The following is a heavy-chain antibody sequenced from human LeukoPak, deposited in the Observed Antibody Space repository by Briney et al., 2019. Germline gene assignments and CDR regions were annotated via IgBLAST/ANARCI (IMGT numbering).Heavy chain of an antibody. CDR1: GGTFSSYA. D-gene: IGHD4-23*01. Sequence: GASVKVSCKASGGTFSSYAMSWVRQAPGKGLEWVSASSGSGGSTYYADSVKGRFTISRDNSKNTLYLQMNSLRAEDTAVYYCAKDSTVVTPAEYFQHWGQGTLVTVSS. CDR3: AKDSTVVTPAEYFQH. CDR2: SSGSGGST. V-gene: IGHV3-23*01. J-gene: IGHJ1*01.